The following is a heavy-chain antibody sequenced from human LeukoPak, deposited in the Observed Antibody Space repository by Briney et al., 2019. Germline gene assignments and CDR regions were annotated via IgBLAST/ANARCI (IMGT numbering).Heavy chain of an antibody. V-gene: IGHV6-1*01. CDR3: AREAELWFGELSYYFDY. CDR2: TYYRSKWYN. CDR1: GDSVSSNSAA. D-gene: IGHD3-10*01. J-gene: IGHJ4*02. Sequence: SQTLSLTCAISGDSVSSNSAAWNWIRQSPSRGLEWLGRTYYRSKWYNDYAGSVKSRITINPDTSKNQFSLQLNSVTPEDTAVYYCAREAELWFGELSYYFDYWGQGTLVTVSS.